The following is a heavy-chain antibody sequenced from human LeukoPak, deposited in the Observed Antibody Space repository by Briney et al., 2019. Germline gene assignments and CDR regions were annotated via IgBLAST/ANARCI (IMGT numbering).Heavy chain of an antibody. Sequence: PSETLSLTCTVSSGSINNYYWNWIRQPAGRGLEWIGRISTSGSTIYNPSLRSRVTMSVDTSKNQFSLNLSSVTAADTAVYYCARMRDTAMVSEVYFDYWGQGTLVTVSS. D-gene: IGHD5-18*01. CDR1: SGSINNYY. V-gene: IGHV4-4*07. CDR3: ARMRDTAMVSEVYFDY. J-gene: IGHJ4*02. CDR2: ISTSGST.